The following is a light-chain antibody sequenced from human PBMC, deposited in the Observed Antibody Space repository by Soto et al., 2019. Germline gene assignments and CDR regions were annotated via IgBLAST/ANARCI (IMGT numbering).Light chain of an antibody. Sequence: DIQMTQSPSSLSASVGARVTMTCRASQSIASCLNWYQQKPGKAPTGLTYAAANLQSGVPSRFSGSGSGTDFTLTISSLQPEDFGTYCCQQSYSTPPDTFGQGTKLEIK. CDR2: AAA. CDR1: QSIASC. CDR3: QQSYSTPPDT. J-gene: IGKJ2*01. V-gene: IGKV1-39*01.